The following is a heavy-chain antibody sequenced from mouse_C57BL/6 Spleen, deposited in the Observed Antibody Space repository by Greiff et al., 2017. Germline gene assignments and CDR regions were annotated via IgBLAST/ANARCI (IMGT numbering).Heavy chain of an antibody. CDR2: IDPETGGT. CDR1: GYTFTDYE. V-gene: IGHV1-15*01. Sequence: QVQLKQSGAELVRPGASVTLSCKASGYTFTDYEMHWVKQTPVHGLEWIGAIDPETGGTAYNQKFKGKAILTADKSSSTAYMELRSLTSEDSAVYYCTRGGGSSYPAWFAYWGQGTLVTVSA. J-gene: IGHJ3*01. D-gene: IGHD1-1*01. CDR3: TRGGGSSYPAWFAY.